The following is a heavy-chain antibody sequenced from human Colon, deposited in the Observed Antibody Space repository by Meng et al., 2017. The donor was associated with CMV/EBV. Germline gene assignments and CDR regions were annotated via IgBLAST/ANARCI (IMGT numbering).Heavy chain of an antibody. CDR1: GFSFSNYA. CDR3: ARAVVGGSGLDV. Sequence: GESLKISCTASGFSFSNYAMSWVRQAPGKGLEWVSAISGSGGTRDYADSVKGRFTFSRDNAKNTLYLQLNSLRAEDTAVYYCARAVVGGSGLDVWGQGTTVTVSS. V-gene: IGHV3-23*01. J-gene: IGHJ6*02. CDR2: ISGSGGTR. D-gene: IGHD1-26*01.